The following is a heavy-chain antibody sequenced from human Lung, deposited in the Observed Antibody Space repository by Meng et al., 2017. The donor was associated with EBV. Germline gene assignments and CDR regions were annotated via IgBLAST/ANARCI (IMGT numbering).Heavy chain of an antibody. CDR1: GDSFSSSSAA. CDR3: ARGATSVFDL. Sequence: APLRHTGPGLLTPAQTLSLTCVISGDSFSSSSAAWTWIRQSPSRGLEWLGRTYYRSKWYNDYAVFVKSRITINPDTSKNQFSLQLNSVTPEDTAVYYCARGATSVFDLWGRGTLVTVSS. J-gene: IGHJ2*01. V-gene: IGHV6-1*01. CDR2: TYYRSKWYN.